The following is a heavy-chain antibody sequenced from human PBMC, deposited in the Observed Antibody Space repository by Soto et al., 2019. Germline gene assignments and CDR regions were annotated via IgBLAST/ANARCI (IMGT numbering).Heavy chain of an antibody. CDR3: ARARLRTPNGVDSFDV. D-gene: IGHD2-8*01. Sequence: VASVKGSCKASGSAFGAYYIYWLRQAPGQGLEWMGSINPHAGGARYVQQFRDRLAISTDTPKETAYMELRSLTSDDTAIYYCARARLRTPNGVDSFDVWGQGTSVTVSS. CDR2: INPHAGGA. J-gene: IGHJ3*01. CDR1: GSAFGAYY. V-gene: IGHV1-2*02.